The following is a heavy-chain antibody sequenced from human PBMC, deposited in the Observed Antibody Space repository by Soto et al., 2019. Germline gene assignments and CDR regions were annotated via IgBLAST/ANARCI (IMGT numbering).Heavy chain of an antibody. J-gene: IGHJ4*02. Sequence: PSETLSLTCTVSGDSISTFYWGWMRQSPGKELEWIGYVYYTGSTNYNPSLKSRVTISVGRSKNQFSLKLTSANAADTAVYYCARGRTVRNYADDSSDYFYFFDYWGQGTQVTVSS. CDR1: GDSISTFY. V-gene: IGHV4-59*01. CDR2: VYYTGST. D-gene: IGHD3-22*01. CDR3: ARGRTVRNYADDSSDYFYFFDY.